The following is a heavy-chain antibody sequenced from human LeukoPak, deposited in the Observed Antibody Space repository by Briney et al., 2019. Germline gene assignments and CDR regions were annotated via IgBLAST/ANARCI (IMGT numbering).Heavy chain of an antibody. D-gene: IGHD3-22*01. V-gene: IGHV4-30-2*01. CDR3: ARLHYDSSDPHFDY. CDR1: GGSFSGYS. J-gene: IGHJ4*02. CDR2: IYHSGST. Sequence: TSETLSLTCAVYGGSFSGYSWSWIRQPPGKGLEWIGYIYHSGSTYYNPSLKSRVTISVDRSKNQFSLKLSSVTAADTAVYYCARLHYDSSDPHFDYWGQGTLVTVSS.